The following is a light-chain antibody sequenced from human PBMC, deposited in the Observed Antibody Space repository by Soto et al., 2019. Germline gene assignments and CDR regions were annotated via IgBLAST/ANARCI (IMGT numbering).Light chain of an antibody. V-gene: IGKV1-39*01. J-gene: IGKJ3*01. CDR1: QSISIY. CDR3: QESSSGPPFT. CDR2: GAT. Sequence: DIQMTQSPSSLSASVGDRVTIACRATQSISIYLNWYQQKPGKAPKLLIYGATTLQSGVPSRFSADGSGTDFNLTISSLHPEDFATYYCQESSSGPPFTFGPGTKVDIK.